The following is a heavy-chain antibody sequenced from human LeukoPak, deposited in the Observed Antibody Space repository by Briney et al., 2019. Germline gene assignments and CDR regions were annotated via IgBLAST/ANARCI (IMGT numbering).Heavy chain of an antibody. D-gene: IGHD3-10*01. CDR1: GGSFSGYY. J-gene: IGHJ4*02. CDR2: INLGGST. V-gene: IGHV4-34*01. CDR3: ARGGKEYYYGSASQDS. Sequence: SETLSLTCAVFGGSFSGYYWSWIRQPPGKGLEWIGEINLGGSTNYGPSLKSRVTMSVDTSKSQFSLRMTSVTAADTAVYYCARGGKEYYYGSASQDSWGQGTLVTVSS.